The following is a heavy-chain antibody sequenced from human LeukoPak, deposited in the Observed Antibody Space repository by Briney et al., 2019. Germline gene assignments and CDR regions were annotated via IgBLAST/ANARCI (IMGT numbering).Heavy chain of an antibody. CDR1: GGSISSSSYY. CDR3: ARDWKPAAIGLVWFDP. CDR2: IYYSGST. J-gene: IGHJ5*02. V-gene: IGHV4-39*07. D-gene: IGHD2-2*02. Sequence: SETLSLTCTVSGGSISSSSYYWGWLRQPPGKGLEWIGSIYYSGSTYYNPSLKSRVTISVDTSKNQFSLKLSSVTAADTAVYYCARDWKPAAIGLVWFDPWGQGTLVTVSS.